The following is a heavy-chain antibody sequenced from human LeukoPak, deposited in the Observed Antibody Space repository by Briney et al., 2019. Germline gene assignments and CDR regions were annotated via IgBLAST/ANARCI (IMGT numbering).Heavy chain of an antibody. Sequence: PGGSLRLSCAASGFTLSDYYMSWIRQAPGKGLEWVSYINPGGNTIYHADSVKGRFTISRDNSKSSLYLQMNSLRAEDTAVYYCARERWGSPDYWGQGTLVTVSS. D-gene: IGHD5-24*01. CDR3: ARERWGSPDY. CDR2: INPGGNTI. CDR1: GFTLSDYY. J-gene: IGHJ4*02. V-gene: IGHV3-11*01.